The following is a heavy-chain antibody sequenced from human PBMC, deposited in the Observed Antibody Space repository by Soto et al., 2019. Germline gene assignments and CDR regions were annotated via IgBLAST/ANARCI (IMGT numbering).Heavy chain of an antibody. CDR3: ARGYCSGGFCFAGAFDI. CDR2: IRQDGSEK. V-gene: IGHV3-7*01. J-gene: IGHJ3*02. D-gene: IGHD2-15*01. CDR1: GFRFNEYW. Sequence: LRLSCAASGFRFNEYWMTWVRQAPGKGLEWVANIRQDGSEKNYVDSVKGRFTISRDNAQNSLFLQLNSLRADDMAVYYCARGYCSGGFCFAGAFDIWGQGTRVTVSS.